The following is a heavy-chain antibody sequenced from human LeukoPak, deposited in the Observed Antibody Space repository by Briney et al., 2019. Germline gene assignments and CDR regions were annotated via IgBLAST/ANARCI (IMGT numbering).Heavy chain of an antibody. CDR2: ISGRDSTT. CDR1: GFTFSSYA. D-gene: IGHD5-24*01. Sequence: GGSLRLSCAASGFTFSSYAMSWVRQAPGKGLEWVSGISGRDSTTYYADSVKGRFTISRENSKNTLYLQMNSLRAEDTAVYYCSRGEMATITFSDYWGQGTLVTVSS. V-gene: IGHV3-23*01. CDR3: SRGEMATITFSDY. J-gene: IGHJ4*02.